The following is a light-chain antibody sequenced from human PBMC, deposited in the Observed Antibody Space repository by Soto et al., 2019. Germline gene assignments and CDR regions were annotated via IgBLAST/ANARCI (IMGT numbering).Light chain of an antibody. CDR2: DVS. V-gene: IGLV2-14*01. CDR1: SSDVGRNYY. CDR3: CSPTTSDPYV. Sequence: QSALTRPGSVSGSPGQSITISCTGTSSDVGRNYYVSWYQQHPGKASKLMIYDVSNRPSGVSDRFSGSKSVNTASLTISGLQAEDEADYYCCSPTTSDPYVFGTGTRSTS. J-gene: IGLJ1*01.